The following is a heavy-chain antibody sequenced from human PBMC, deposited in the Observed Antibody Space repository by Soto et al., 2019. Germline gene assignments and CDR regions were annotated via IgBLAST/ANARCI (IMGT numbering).Heavy chain of an antibody. V-gene: IGHV4-39*01. D-gene: IGHD2-21*02. J-gene: IGHJ4*02. CDR1: GGSISSSSYY. Sequence: QLQLQESGPGLVKPSETLSLTCTVPGGSISSSSYYWGWIGQPPGKGLEWIGSVYYSGRTYYNPFLQGRVAISVDTSKHEFSLKLSSVTAADTAVYYCASPDFGGDPFDYWGQGTLVTVSS. CDR3: ASPDFGGDPFDY. CDR2: VYYSGRT.